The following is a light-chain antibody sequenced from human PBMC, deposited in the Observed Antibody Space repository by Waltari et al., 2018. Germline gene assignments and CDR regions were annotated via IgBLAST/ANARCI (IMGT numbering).Light chain of an antibody. CDR3: TSYESGGTWV. CDR1: SSDIGGYNC. J-gene: IGLJ3*02. V-gene: IGLV2-14*03. Sequence: QSAMTQPASVSGSPGQSTTIAGTGTSSDIGGYNCASWYQQHPGKAPKVMIYDVIKRPSGVSNRFSGSKSGNTASLTISGLQADDEADYYCTSYESGGTWVFGGGTKVTV. CDR2: DVI.